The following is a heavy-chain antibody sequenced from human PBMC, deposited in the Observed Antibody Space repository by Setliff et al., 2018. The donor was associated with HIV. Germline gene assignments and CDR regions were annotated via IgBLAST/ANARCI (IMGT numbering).Heavy chain of an antibody. CDR2: FDPEDGET. J-gene: IGHJ4*02. D-gene: IGHD3-16*01. CDR1: GYTLTELS. Sequence: ASVKVSCKVSGYTLTELSRHWVRQAPGKGLEWMGGFDPEDGETIYAQKFQGRVTMTADTSIQTAYMELSSVRPEDTAVYYCQFGSSYWGLGTLVTVSS. CDR3: QFGSSY. V-gene: IGHV1-24*01.